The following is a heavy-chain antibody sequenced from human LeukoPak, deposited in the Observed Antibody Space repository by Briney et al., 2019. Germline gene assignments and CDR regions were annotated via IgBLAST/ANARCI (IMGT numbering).Heavy chain of an antibody. CDR1: GGSISLSYYY. Sequence: PSETLSLTCNVSGGSISLSYYYWGWIRQPPGKALEWIGSVYYSGTTSYNPSLKSRVTISLDTSKNQFSLKLSSVTAADTAVYYCARGGGISHYYYYMDVWGKGTTVTISS. CDR3: ARGGGISHYYYYMDV. V-gene: IGHV4-39*07. CDR2: VYYSGTT. D-gene: IGHD6-13*01. J-gene: IGHJ6*03.